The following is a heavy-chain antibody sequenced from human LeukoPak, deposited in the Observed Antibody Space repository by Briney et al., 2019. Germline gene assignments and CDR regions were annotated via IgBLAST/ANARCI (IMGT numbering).Heavy chain of an antibody. CDR1: GFTFSSYG. J-gene: IGHJ3*02. D-gene: IGHD3-22*01. CDR3: ARDSKNYYDSSGYSGGAFDI. V-gene: IGHV3-30*03. CDR2: ISYDGSNK. Sequence: GGSLRLSCAASGFTFSSYGMHWVRQAPGKGLEWVAVISYDGSNKYYADSVKGRFTISRDSSKNTLYLQMNSLRAEDTAVYYCARDSKNYYDSSGYSGGAFDIWGQGTMVTVSS.